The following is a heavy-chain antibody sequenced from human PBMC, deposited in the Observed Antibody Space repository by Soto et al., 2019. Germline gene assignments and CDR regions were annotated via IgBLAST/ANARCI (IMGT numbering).Heavy chain of an antibody. CDR1: WDRVSTNSAT. CDR2: TYYRSKWYN. CDR3: ARLIGNSWLDS. D-gene: IGHD2-8*01. J-gene: IGHJ5*01. Sequence: SQTLSLTCAISWDRVSTNSATWDWIRPSPSRGLEWLGRTYYRSKWYNDYAVSVKGRITINPDTSNNQLSLQLNSVTPDDTAVYYCARLIGNSWLDSWGQGTLVTVSS. V-gene: IGHV6-1*01.